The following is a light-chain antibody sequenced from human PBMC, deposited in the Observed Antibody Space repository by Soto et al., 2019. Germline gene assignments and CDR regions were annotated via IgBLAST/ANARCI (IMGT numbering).Light chain of an antibody. J-gene: IGKJ2*01. Sequence: EIVMTQSPATLSVSPGERATLSCRASQSVSSNLAWYQQKPGQPPRLLIYGASTRATGIPARFSGSGSGTEFTLTIDSLQSEDCAVYYCQQYDYWPPYTFGQGTKLEIK. V-gene: IGKV3-15*01. CDR2: GAS. CDR1: QSVSSN. CDR3: QQYDYWPPYT.